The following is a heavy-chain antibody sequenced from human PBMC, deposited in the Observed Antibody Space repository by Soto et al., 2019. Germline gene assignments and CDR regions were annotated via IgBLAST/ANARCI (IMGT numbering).Heavy chain of an antibody. J-gene: IGHJ4*02. CDR1: GGSISSGDYY. V-gene: IGHV4-30-4*01. Sequence: QVQLQESGPGLVKPSQTLSLTCTVSGGSISSGDYYWSWIRQPPGKGLEWIGYIYYSGSTYYNPSFKRRVTISVATSKNQFSLKLSSVTAADTAVYYCAREPYCYQNAASLDYWGKGTLVTVSS. D-gene: IGHD2-21*01. CDR3: AREPYCYQNAASLDY. CDR2: IYYSGST.